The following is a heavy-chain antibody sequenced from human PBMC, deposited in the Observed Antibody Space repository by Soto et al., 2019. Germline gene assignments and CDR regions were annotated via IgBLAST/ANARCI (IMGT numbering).Heavy chain of an antibody. CDR2: IYFSGST. CDR3: ARGDYQYSIDY. CDR1: GDSVTSGSYY. J-gene: IGHJ4*02. Sequence: ASETLSLTCTVSGDSVTSGSYYWTWIRQPPGKGLEWIGHIYFSGSTNYSPSLKSRVTISLDTSNNQFSLKVTSVTAADTAVYYCARGDYQYSIDYWGQGTLVTVSS. V-gene: IGHV4-61*01. D-gene: IGHD2-2*01.